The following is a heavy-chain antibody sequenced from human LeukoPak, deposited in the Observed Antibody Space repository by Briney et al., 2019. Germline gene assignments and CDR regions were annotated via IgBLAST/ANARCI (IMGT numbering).Heavy chain of an antibody. CDR3: ARDRRIAAAGTRADY. Sequence: WASVKVSCKASGGTFSSYAISWVRQAPGQGLEWMGGISPIFGTANYAQKFQGRVTITADESTSTAYMELRSLRSDDTAVYYCARDRRIAAAGTRADYWGQGTLVTVSS. D-gene: IGHD6-13*01. V-gene: IGHV1-69*13. CDR1: GGTFSSYA. J-gene: IGHJ4*02. CDR2: ISPIFGTA.